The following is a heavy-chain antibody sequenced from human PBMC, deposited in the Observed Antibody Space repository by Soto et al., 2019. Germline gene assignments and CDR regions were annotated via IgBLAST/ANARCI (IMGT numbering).Heavy chain of an antibody. V-gene: IGHV1-18*01. CDR1: GYTFTSYG. CDR3: ARDGVGTGTGYYYGMDV. D-gene: IGHD5-18*01. CDR2: ISAYNGNT. J-gene: IGHJ6*02. Sequence: QVQLVQSGAEVKKPGASVKVSCKASGYTFTSYGISWVRQAPGQGLEWMGWISAYNGNTNYAQKLQGRVTMTTDTSPSSGYMERRSLRSDDTAVYYCARDGVGTGTGYYYGMDVWGQGTTVTVSS.